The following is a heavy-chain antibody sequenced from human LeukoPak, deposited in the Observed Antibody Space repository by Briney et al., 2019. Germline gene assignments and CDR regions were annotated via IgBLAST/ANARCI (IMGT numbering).Heavy chain of an antibody. CDR3: VRHGGSGYPFD. CDR1: GYSISTGNY. Sequence: SETLSLTCAVSGYSISTGNYWGWIRQPPGKGLEYIGSIYESGSTYYHPSLKSRVTISVDTSKNQFSLKLSSVTAADTAVYYCVRHGGSGYPFDWGQGTLVTVSS. CDR2: IYESGST. V-gene: IGHV4-38-2*01. J-gene: IGHJ4*02. D-gene: IGHD3-22*01.